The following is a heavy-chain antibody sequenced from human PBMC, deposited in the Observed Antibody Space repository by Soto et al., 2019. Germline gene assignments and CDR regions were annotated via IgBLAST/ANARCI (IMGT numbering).Heavy chain of an antibody. Sequence: SVKVSCKTSGGTFNTYALTWVRQAPGQGLEWIGGIIPMFGIKNVAQRFQGRVSIHADDSMTIAYMEMASLRFDDTAVYYCAKEAGDHWGQGTLVTVSS. V-gene: IGHV1-69*13. J-gene: IGHJ4*02. CDR3: AKEAGDH. CDR1: GGTFNTYA. D-gene: IGHD3-10*01. CDR2: IIPMFGIK.